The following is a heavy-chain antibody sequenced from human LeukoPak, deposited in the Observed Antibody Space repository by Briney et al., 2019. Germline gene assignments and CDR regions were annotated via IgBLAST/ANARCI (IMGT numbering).Heavy chain of an antibody. D-gene: IGHD3-3*01. CDR3: ARDAHLLEWLLSDLYYYYYMDV. V-gene: IGHV4-61*08. CDR1: GGSISSGGYY. Sequence: SSQTLSLTCAVSGGSISSGGYYWSWIRQPPGKGLEWIGYIYYSGSTNYNPSLKSRVTISVDTSKNQFSLKLSSVTAADTAVYYCARDAHLLEWLLSDLYYYYYMDVWGKGTTVTVSS. J-gene: IGHJ6*03. CDR2: IYYSGST.